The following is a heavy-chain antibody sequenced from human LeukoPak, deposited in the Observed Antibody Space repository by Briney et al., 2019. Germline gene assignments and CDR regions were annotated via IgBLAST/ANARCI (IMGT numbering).Heavy chain of an antibody. V-gene: IGHV4-34*01. CDR3: ARGRQLWLFGVRLQNNWFDP. Sequence: SETLSLTCAVYGGSFSGYYWSWIRQPPGKGLEWIGEINHSGSTNYNPSLKSRVTISVDTSKNQFSLKLSSVTAADTAVYYCARGRQLWLFGVRLQNNWFDPWGQGTLVTVSS. D-gene: IGHD5-18*01. CDR1: GGSFSGYY. CDR2: INHSGST. J-gene: IGHJ5*02.